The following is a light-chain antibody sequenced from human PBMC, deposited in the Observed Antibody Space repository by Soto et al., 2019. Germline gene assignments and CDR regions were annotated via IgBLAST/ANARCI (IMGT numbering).Light chain of an antibody. V-gene: IGKV3-20*01. Sequence: EIVLTQSPGTLSLSPGERATLSCRASQSVTSRYLAGYQQKPGQAPRLLLYGASSMATGIPDRFSGTGSETDFTLTISRLEPADFAVYYGQLYNTSPTWTFGQGTKVEIK. CDR3: QLYNTSPTWT. J-gene: IGKJ1*01. CDR1: QSVTSRY. CDR2: GAS.